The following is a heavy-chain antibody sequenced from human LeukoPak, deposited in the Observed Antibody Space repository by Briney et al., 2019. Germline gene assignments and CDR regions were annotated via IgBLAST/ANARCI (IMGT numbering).Heavy chain of an antibody. J-gene: IGHJ4*02. Sequence: PGGSLRLPCAASGFTFDDYAMHWVRQAPGKGLEWVSGISWNSGSIGYADSVKGRFTISRDNAKNSLYLQMNSLRAEDTALYYCAKRVSVGWGFFDYWGQGTLVTVSS. CDR2: ISWNSGSI. CDR1: GFTFDDYA. CDR3: AKRVSVGWGFFDY. D-gene: IGHD3-16*01. V-gene: IGHV3-9*01.